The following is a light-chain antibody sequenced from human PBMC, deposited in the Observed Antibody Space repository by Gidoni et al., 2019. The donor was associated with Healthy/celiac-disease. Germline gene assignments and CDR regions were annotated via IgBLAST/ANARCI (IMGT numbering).Light chain of an antibody. V-gene: IGLV3-16*01. CDR3: LSADSSGMGV. CDR1: ALPKKY. J-gene: IGLJ2*01. CDR2: KDS. Sequence: SYELTQPPSVSVSLGQMARITCSGEALPKKYAYWYQQKPGQFPVLVIYKDSERHAGIPERFSGSSSGTIVTLTISGVQAEDEADYYCLSADSSGMGVFGGGTKLTVL.